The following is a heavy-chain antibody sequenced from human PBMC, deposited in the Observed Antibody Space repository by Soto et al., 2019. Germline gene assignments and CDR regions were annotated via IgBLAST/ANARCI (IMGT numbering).Heavy chain of an antibody. D-gene: IGHD7-27*01. CDR1: GGSISSGGYY. CDR3: ARDPRLGIDY. J-gene: IGHJ4*02. Sequence: SETLSLTCTVSGGSISSGGYYWSWIRQHPGKGLEWIGYIYYSGSTYYNPSLKSRVTISVDTSKNQFSLKLSSVTAADTAVYYCARDPRLGIDYWGQGTLVTVPQ. CDR2: IYYSGST. V-gene: IGHV4-31*03.